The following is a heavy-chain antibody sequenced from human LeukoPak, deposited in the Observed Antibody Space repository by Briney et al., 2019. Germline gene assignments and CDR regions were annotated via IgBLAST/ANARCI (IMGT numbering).Heavy chain of an antibody. Sequence: SETLSLTCTVSGGSISSYYWSWIRQPPGKGLEWIGYIYYSGSTNYNPSLESRVTISVDTSKNQFSLRLNSVTAADTAVYYCARGTRSSWNVPFDHWGQGTLVTVSS. V-gene: IGHV4-59*01. CDR3: ARGTRSSWNVPFDH. D-gene: IGHD6-13*01. CDR2: IYYSGST. J-gene: IGHJ4*02. CDR1: GGSISSYY.